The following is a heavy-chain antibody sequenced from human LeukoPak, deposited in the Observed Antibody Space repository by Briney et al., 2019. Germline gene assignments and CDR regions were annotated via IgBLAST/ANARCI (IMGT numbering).Heavy chain of an antibody. CDR1: GFTFSSYE. CDR2: IDSGGSTI. V-gene: IGHV3-48*03. J-gene: IGHJ6*04. CDR3: AELGITMIGGV. Sequence: GGSLRLSCAASGFTFSSYEMNWVRQAPGKGLEWVSYIDSGGSTIHYADSVKGRFTISRDNAKNSLYLQMNSLRAEDTAVYYCAELGITMIGGVWGKGTTVTVSS. D-gene: IGHD3-10*02.